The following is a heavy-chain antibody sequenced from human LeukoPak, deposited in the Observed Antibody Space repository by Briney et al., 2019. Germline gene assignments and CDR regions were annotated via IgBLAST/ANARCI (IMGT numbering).Heavy chain of an antibody. D-gene: IGHD3-22*01. CDR3: ARDLRNYDSSGEFDP. V-gene: IGHV1-69*13. Sequence: GASVKVSCKASGGTFSSYAINWVRQAPGQGLEWMGGIIPIFGTANYAQKFQGRDTITADESTSTAYMELSSLRSEDTAVYYCARDLRNYDSSGEFDPWGQGTLVTVSS. CDR1: GGTFSSYA. CDR2: IIPIFGTA. J-gene: IGHJ5*02.